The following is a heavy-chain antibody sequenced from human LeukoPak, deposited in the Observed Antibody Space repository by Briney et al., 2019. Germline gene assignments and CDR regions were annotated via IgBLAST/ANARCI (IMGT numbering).Heavy chain of an antibody. V-gene: IGHV3-74*01. D-gene: IGHD3-10*02. CDR1: GFTFSSYW. CDR2: INSDGSST. J-gene: IGHJ6*02. Sequence: GGSLRLSCAASGFTFSSYWMHWVRQAPGKGLVWVLRINSDGSSTSYADSVKGRFTISRDNAKNTLYLQMNSLRAEDTAVYYCATPVRGDYYYGMDVWGQGTTVTVSS. CDR3: ATPVRGDYYYGMDV.